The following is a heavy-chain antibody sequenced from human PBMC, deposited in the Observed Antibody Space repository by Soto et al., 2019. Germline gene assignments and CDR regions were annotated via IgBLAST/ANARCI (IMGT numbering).Heavy chain of an antibody. V-gene: IGHV1-69*06. CDR2: IIPIFGTA. Sequence: SVKVSCKASGGTFSSYAISWVRQAPGQGLEWVGGIIPIFGTANYAQKFQGRVTITADKSTSTAYMELSSLRSEDTAVYYCARSPYRYSSGWYSAYWGQGTLVTVSS. CDR3: ARSPYRYSSGWYSAY. CDR1: GGTFSSYA. J-gene: IGHJ4*02. D-gene: IGHD6-19*01.